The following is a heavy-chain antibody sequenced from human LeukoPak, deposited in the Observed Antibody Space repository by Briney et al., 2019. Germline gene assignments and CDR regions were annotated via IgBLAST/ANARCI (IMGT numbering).Heavy chain of an antibody. CDR1: GITVSSNF. Sequence: GGSLRLSCAASGITVSSNFMSWVRQAPGRGLESLSLLYSGGSQYHADSVKGRFTVSRDISKNTMYLQMNNLRVEGTAVYYCAREDRGTDVWGQGTLVTVSS. CDR2: LYSGGSQ. J-gene: IGHJ3*01. CDR3: AREDRGTDV. V-gene: IGHV3-66*01. D-gene: IGHD3-16*01.